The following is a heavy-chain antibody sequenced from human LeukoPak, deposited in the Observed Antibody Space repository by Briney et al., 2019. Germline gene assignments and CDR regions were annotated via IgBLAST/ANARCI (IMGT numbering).Heavy chain of an antibody. V-gene: IGHV4-59*08. J-gene: IGHJ4*02. CDR3: ARGRPGTVTSFDY. CDR1: GGSISSYY. D-gene: IGHD4-17*01. CDR2: IYYSGST. Sequence: SETLSLTCTVSGGSISSYYWSWIRQPPGKGLEWIGYIYYSGSTNYNPSLKSRVTISVDTSKNQFSLKLSSVTAADTAVYYCARGRPGTVTSFDYWGQGTLVTVSS.